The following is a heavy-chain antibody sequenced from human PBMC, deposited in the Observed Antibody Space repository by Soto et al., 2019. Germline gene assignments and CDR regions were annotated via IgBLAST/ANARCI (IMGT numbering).Heavy chain of an antibody. J-gene: IGHJ4*02. Sequence: GGSLRLSCAASGFTFSSYGMHGVRQAPGEGLEWLAVIGFDGDYKYHADSVKGGFTIPRDNSKNTLFLQMNSRRDEGTAVYYLARPTYYYDISGPPAYWGQGT. D-gene: IGHD3-22*01. CDR2: IGFDGDYK. V-gene: IGHV3-30*03. CDR1: GFTFSSYG. CDR3: ARPTYYYDISGPPAY.